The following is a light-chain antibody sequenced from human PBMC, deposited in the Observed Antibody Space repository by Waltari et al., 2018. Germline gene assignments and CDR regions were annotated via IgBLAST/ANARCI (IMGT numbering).Light chain of an antibody. Sequence: DIQMTQSPSSLSASVEDRVTITCRASQKISSYLNWYQQKPGTAPRLLIYDASRLLSGVPSRFSGSGSGTDFTLTISSLQPEDFGTYYCQQTYTTPRTFGQGTKVETK. J-gene: IGKJ1*01. CDR3: QQTYTTPRT. V-gene: IGKV1-39*01. CDR2: DAS. CDR1: QKISSY.